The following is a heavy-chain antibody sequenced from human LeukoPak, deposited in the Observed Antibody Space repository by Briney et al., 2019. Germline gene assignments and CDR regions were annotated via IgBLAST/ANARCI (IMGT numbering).Heavy chain of an antibody. CDR2: IDPSDAYT. Sequence: GESLRISCKGSGYSFTSYWISWVRQMPGKGLEWMGRIDPSDAYTNYSPSFQGHVTISSDKSIQTASLQWRSLKASDTAMYYCARHEGYSSSAEVYWGQGTLVTVSS. J-gene: IGHJ4*02. V-gene: IGHV5-10-1*01. D-gene: IGHD6-13*01. CDR1: GYSFTSYW. CDR3: ARHEGYSSSAEVY.